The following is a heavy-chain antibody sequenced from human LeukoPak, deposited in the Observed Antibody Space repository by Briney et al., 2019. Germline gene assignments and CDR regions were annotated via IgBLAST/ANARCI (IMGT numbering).Heavy chain of an antibody. Sequence: GASVKVSCKASGYTFTDYFLHWVRQAPGQGLEWMGWINPNSGGTTYAQKFQGRVTMARDTSSSTAFMELNRLASDDTAVYYCARDDYSGSYRPFDHWGQGTLVTVSS. CDR3: ARDDYSGSYRPFDH. D-gene: IGHD1-26*01. J-gene: IGHJ4*02. V-gene: IGHV1-2*02. CDR1: GYTFTDYF. CDR2: INPNSGGT.